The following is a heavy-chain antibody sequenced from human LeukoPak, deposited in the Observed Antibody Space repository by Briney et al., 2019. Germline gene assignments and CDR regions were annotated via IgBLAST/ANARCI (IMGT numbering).Heavy chain of an antibody. D-gene: IGHD3-22*01. CDR2: IHTSGST. CDR3: ARAYPNSSGYSYDY. V-gene: IGHV4-61*02. J-gene: IGHJ4*02. Sequence: PSGTLSLTCTVSGGSISSGSYYWSRIRQPAGKGLEWIGRIHTSGSTNYNPSLKSRVTISVDTSKNQFSLKLSSVTAADTAVYYCARAYPNSSGYSYDYWGQATLVTVSS. CDR1: GGSISSGSYY.